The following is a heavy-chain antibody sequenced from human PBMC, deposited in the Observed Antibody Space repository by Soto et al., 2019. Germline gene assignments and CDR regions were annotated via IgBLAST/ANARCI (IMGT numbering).Heavy chain of an antibody. CDR1: GYSFTSYW. V-gene: IGHV5-10-1*01. Sequence: PGESLKISCKGSGYSFTSYWISWVRQMPGKGLEWMGRIDPSDSYTNYSPSFQGHVTISADKSISTAYLQWSSLKASDTAMYYCARHQEAAPTYYYYGMDAWGQGTTVTVSS. CDR2: IDPSDSYT. CDR3: ARHQEAAPTYYYYGMDA. D-gene: IGHD6-13*01. J-gene: IGHJ6*02.